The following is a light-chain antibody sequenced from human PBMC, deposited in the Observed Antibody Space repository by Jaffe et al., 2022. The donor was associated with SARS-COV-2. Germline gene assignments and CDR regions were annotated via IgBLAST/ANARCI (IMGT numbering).Light chain of an antibody. V-gene: IGLV3-1*01. Sequence: SYEVTQAPSVSVSPGQTASITCSGDKLGDKYTCWYQQKPGQSPVLVIYQDNKRPSGIPERFSGSNSGNTATLTISGTQAMDEADYYCQAWDSSTAGVFGGGTKLTVL. CDR1: KLGDKY. J-gene: IGLJ3*02. CDR3: QAWDSSTAGV. CDR2: QDN.